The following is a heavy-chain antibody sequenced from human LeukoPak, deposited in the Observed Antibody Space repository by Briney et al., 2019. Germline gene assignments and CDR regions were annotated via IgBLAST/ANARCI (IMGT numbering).Heavy chain of an antibody. J-gene: IGHJ4*02. Sequence: SETLSLTCTVSGGSISSYYWSWIRQPPGKGLEWIGYIYYSGSTNYNPSLKSRVTISVDTSKNQFSLKLSSVTAADTAVYYCARLGYCSSTSCYGTKYFDYWGQGTLVTVSS. CDR3: ARLGYCSSTSCYGTKYFDY. CDR2: IYYSGST. D-gene: IGHD2-2*01. CDR1: GGSISSYY. V-gene: IGHV4-59*12.